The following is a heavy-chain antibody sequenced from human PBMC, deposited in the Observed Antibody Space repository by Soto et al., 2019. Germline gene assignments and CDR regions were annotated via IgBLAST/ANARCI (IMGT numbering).Heavy chain of an antibody. CDR2: IIPILGIA. CDR1: GGTFSSYT. D-gene: IGHD2-15*01. J-gene: IGHJ3*02. Sequence: SVKVSCKASGGTFSSYTISWVRQAPGQGLEWMGRIIPILGIANYAQKFQGRVTITADKSTSTAYMELSSLRSEDTAVYYCARPVEVVAATPVPYAFDIWGQGTMVTVSS. V-gene: IGHV1-69*02. CDR3: ARPVEVVAATPVPYAFDI.